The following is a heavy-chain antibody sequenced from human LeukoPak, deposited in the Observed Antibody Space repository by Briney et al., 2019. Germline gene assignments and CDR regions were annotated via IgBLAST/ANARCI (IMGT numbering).Heavy chain of an antibody. V-gene: IGHV4-34*01. Sequence: SETLSFTCAVYGGSFSGCYWSWIRQPPGKGLEWIGEINHSGSTNYNPSLKSRVTISVDTSKNQFSLKLSSVAAADTAVYYCARFIVVVTATAFDIWGQGTMVTVSS. D-gene: IGHD2-21*02. J-gene: IGHJ3*02. CDR1: GGSFSGCY. CDR3: ARFIVVVTATAFDI. CDR2: INHSGST.